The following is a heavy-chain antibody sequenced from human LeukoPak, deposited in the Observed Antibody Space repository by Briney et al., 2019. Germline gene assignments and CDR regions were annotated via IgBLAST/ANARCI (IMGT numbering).Heavy chain of an antibody. D-gene: IGHD3-10*01. V-gene: IGHV1-3*01. Sequence: GASVNVSCKASGYTFTSYAMHWVRQAPGQRLEWMGWINAGNGNTKYSQKFQGRVTITRDTSASTAYMELSSLKSEDTAVYYCARDGENLYYYYYGMDVWGQGTTVTVSS. CDR1: GYTFTSYA. CDR2: INAGNGNT. CDR3: ARDGENLYYYYYGMDV. J-gene: IGHJ6*02.